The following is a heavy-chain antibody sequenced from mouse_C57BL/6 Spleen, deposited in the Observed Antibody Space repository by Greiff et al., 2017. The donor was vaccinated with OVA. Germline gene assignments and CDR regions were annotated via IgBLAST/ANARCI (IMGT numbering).Heavy chain of an antibody. CDR2: ISSGGSYT. J-gene: IGHJ4*01. Sequence: EVKLVESGGDLVKPGGSLKLSCAASGFTFSSYGMSWVRQTPDKRLEWVATISSGGSYTYYPDSVKGRFTISRDNAKNTLYLQMSSLKSEDTAMYYCVATDAMDYWGQGTSVTVSS. D-gene: IGHD1-1*01. CDR3: VATDAMDY. CDR1: GFTFSSYG. V-gene: IGHV5-6*02.